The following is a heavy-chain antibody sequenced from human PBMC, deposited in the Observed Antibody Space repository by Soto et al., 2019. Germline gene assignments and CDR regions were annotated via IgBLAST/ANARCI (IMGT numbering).Heavy chain of an antibody. CDR3: ARVGGYCSSTSCSWWFDP. CDR1: GYTFTGYY. V-gene: IGHV1-2*04. Sequence: ASVKVSCKASGYTFTGYYMHWVRQAPGQGLEWMAWINPNSGGTNYAQKFQGWVTMTRDTSISTAYMELSRLRSDDTAVYYCARVGGYCSSTSCSWWFDPWGQGTLVTVSS. CDR2: INPNSGGT. D-gene: IGHD2-2*01. J-gene: IGHJ5*02.